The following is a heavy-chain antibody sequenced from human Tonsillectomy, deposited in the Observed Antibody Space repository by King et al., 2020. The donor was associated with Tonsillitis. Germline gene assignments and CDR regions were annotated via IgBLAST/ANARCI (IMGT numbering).Heavy chain of an antibody. V-gene: IGHV3-30*02. CDR2: IRYDGSNK. CDR3: AKDSGSGCYVDYFEY. Sequence: VQLVESGGGVVQPGGSLRLSCVASGFTFSSYGMHWVRQAPGKELEWVAFIRYDGSNKYNADSVKGRFTISRDNSKNTVYLQMNSLRAEDTAVYYCAKDSGSGCYVDYFEYWGQGTLVTVSS. D-gene: IGHD6-19*01. J-gene: IGHJ4*02. CDR1: GFTFSSYG.